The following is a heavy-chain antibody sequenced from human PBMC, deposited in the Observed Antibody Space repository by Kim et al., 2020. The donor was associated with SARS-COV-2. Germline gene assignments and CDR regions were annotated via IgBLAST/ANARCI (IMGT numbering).Heavy chain of an antibody. D-gene: IGHD3-10*01. CDR2: TYYRSKWYN. Sequence: SQTLSLTCAISGDSVSSNSAAWNWIRQSPSRGLEWLGRTYYRSKWYNDYAVSVKSRITINPDTTKNQFSLQLNSVTPEDTAVYYCARGSLKWFGELLFREYYYGMDVWGQGTTVTVSS. CDR3: ARGSLKWFGELLFREYYYGMDV. V-gene: IGHV6-1*01. CDR1: GDSVSSNSAA. J-gene: IGHJ6*02.